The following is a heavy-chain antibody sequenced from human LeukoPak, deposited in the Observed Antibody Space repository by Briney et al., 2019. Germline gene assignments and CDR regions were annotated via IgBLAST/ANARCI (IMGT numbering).Heavy chain of an antibody. CDR2: ISYDGSNK. D-gene: IGHD4-11*01. CDR1: GLTFSSYG. V-gene: IGHV3-30*18. Sequence: GGSLRLSCAASGLTFSSYGMHWVRQAPGKGLEWVAVISYDGSNKYYADPVKGRFTISRDNSKNTLYLQMNSLRAEDTAVYYCAKDRLAYSNYPFDYWGQGTLVTVSS. J-gene: IGHJ4*02. CDR3: AKDRLAYSNYPFDY.